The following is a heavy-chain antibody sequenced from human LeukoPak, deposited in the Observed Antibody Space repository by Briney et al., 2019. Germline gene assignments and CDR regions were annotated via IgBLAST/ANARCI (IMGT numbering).Heavy chain of an antibody. D-gene: IGHD3-10*01. Sequence: GGSLRLSCAASRFSFTTYGMNWVRQAPGKGLEWVSYISSSTSTIYYGDSVKGRFTISRDNAKNSVYLQMNSLRDEDTAVYYCARVLWFGGIYYFDYWGQGTLVTVSS. V-gene: IGHV3-48*02. CDR1: RFSFTTYG. CDR3: ARVLWFGGIYYFDY. J-gene: IGHJ4*02. CDR2: ISSSTSTI.